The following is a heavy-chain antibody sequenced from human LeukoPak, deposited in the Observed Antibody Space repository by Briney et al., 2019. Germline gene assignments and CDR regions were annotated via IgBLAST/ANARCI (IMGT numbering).Heavy chain of an antibody. Sequence: PGGSLRLSCAASGFTFSSYGMHWVRQAPGKGLEWVAVIWYDGSDKYYADSVKGRFTISRDNSKNTVYLQMNSLRAEDTAVYYCARDSAVTTGAFDIWGQGTMVTVSS. D-gene: IGHD4-17*01. CDR3: ARDSAVTTGAFDI. CDR1: GFTFSSYG. J-gene: IGHJ3*02. CDR2: IWYDGSDK. V-gene: IGHV3-33*01.